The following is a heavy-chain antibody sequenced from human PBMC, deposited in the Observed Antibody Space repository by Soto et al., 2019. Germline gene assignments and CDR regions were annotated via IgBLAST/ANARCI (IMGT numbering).Heavy chain of an antibody. CDR2: INPSGGST. Sequence: ASVKVSSKASGYTFTSYYMHWVRQAPGQGLEWMGIINPSGGSTSYAQKFQGRVTMTRDTSTSTVYMELSSLRSEDTAVYYCARGKGSSWYHRRGMDVWGQGTTVTVSS. CDR1: GYTFTSYY. D-gene: IGHD6-13*01. V-gene: IGHV1-46*01. CDR3: ARGKGSSWYHRRGMDV. J-gene: IGHJ6*02.